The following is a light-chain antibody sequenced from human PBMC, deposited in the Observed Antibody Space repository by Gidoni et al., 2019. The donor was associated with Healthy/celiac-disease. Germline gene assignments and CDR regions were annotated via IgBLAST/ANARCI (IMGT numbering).Light chain of an antibody. CDR1: SSNIGSNT. Sequence: QSVLTQPPSASGTPGQRVTISCSGSSSNIGSNTVNWYQQLPGTAPKLLIYSNNPRPPGVPDRFSGSKSGTSASLAISGLQSENEPDYYCAAWDDSLNGWVFGGGTKLTVL. J-gene: IGLJ3*02. CDR3: AAWDDSLNGWV. CDR2: SNN. V-gene: IGLV1-44*01.